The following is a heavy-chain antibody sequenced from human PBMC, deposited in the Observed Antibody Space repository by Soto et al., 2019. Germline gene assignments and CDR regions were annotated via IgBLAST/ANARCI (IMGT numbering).Heavy chain of an antibody. CDR1: GFTFSSYA. CDR3: AKTSGITMVRGNWFDP. CDR2: LSGSGGST. D-gene: IGHD3-10*01. J-gene: IGHJ5*02. V-gene: IGHV3-23*01. Sequence: PGGSLRLSCAASGFTFSSYAMSWVRQAPGKGLEWVSTLSGSGGSTYYADSVKGRFTISRDNSKNTLYLQMNSLRAEDTAVYYCAKTSGITMVRGNWFDPWGQGTLVTVSS.